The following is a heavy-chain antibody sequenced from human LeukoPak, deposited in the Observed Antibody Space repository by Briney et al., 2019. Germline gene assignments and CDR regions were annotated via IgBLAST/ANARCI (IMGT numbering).Heavy chain of an antibody. V-gene: IGHV3-23*01. CDR3: AKAIYDYVWGSYRYIDY. CDR2: ISGSGGST. Sequence: GGALRLSCAASGFTFSSYAMSWVRQAPGKGLEWVSAISGSGGSTYYADSVKGRFTISRDNSKNTLYLQMNSLRAEDTAVYYCAKAIYDYVWGSYRYIDYWGQGTLVTVSS. D-gene: IGHD3-16*02. J-gene: IGHJ4*02. CDR1: GFTFSSYA.